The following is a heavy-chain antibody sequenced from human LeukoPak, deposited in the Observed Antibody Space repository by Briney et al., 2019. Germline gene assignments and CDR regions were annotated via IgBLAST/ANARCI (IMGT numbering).Heavy chain of an antibody. CDR3: AKQLTASGYYFDY. D-gene: IGHD2-21*02. CDR2: ISGSGDTT. J-gene: IGHJ4*02. CDR1: GFTFSSYA. V-gene: IGHV3-23*01. Sequence: GGSLRLSCAASGFTFSSYAMSWVRQAPGEGLEWVSVISGSGDTTYYTDSVKGRFTISRDNSKNTLYLQMNSLRAEDTAVYYCAKQLTASGYYFDYWGPGSLVTVSS.